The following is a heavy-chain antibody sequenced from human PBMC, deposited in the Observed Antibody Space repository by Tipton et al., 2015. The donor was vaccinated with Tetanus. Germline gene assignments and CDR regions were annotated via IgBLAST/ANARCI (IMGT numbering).Heavy chain of an antibody. D-gene: IGHD1-26*01. J-gene: IGHJ4*02. Sequence: RSLRLSCAASGFTFSSYGMYWVRQAPGKGLEWVAVIWYDGSNKYYADSVKGRFTISRDNSKNTLYLQMNSLRAEDTAVYYCARPLGDSGSYIFDYWGQGTLVTVSS. V-gene: IGHV3-33*01. CDR2: IWYDGSNK. CDR1: GFTFSSYG. CDR3: ARPLGDSGSYIFDY.